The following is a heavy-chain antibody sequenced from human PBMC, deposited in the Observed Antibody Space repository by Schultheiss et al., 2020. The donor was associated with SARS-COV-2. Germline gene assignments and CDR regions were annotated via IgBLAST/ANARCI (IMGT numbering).Heavy chain of an antibody. CDR2: INHSGST. D-gene: IGHD6-19*01. CDR1: GGSISSYY. Sequence: SETLSLTCTVSGGSISSYYWSWIRQPPGKGLEWIGEINHSGSTNYNPSLKSRVTISVDTSKIQFSLKLSSVTAADTAVYYCARDTSSSGWYYWGQGTLVTVSS. V-gene: IGHV4-34*01. J-gene: IGHJ4*02. CDR3: ARDTSSSGWYY.